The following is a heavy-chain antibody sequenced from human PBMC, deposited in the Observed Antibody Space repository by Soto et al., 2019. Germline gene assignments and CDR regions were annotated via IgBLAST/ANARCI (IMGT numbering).Heavy chain of an antibody. V-gene: IGHV3-7*01. CDR3: ARDASASNWSHYGLDV. J-gene: IGHJ6*02. CDR2: IKQDGSEK. CDR1: GFTLSSYC. Sequence: EVQLVESGGGLVQPGGSLRLSCGASGFTLSSYCMNWVRQAPGKGLEWVANIKQDGSEKYYVDSVKGRFVIFRDNAKNSMFLQMDSLRAEDTAIYYCARDASASNWSHYGLDVWGQGTMVTVSS. D-gene: IGHD4-4*01.